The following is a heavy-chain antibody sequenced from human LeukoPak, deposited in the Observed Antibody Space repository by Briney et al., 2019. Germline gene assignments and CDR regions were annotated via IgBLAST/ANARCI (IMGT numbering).Heavy chain of an antibody. CDR2: IDHSGGT. J-gene: IGHJ4*02. Sequence: PETLSLTSALSGGSLTGFYCSWIPQPPRQGLEWIGEIDHSGGTYYNPSLKSRVTISVNTSKSQFSLKLSSVTGADTAVYYCARESGHGHLDYWGQGTLVTVSS. D-gene: IGHD3-10*01. CDR3: ARESGHGHLDY. V-gene: IGHV4-34*01. CDR1: GGSLTGFY.